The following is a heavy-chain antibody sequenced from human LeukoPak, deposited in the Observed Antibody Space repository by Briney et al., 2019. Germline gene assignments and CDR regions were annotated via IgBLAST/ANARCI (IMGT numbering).Heavy chain of an antibody. J-gene: IGHJ4*02. D-gene: IGHD6-19*01. Sequence: PGGSLRLSCAASGFTSDDYAMHWVRQAPGRGLEWVSGISWNSGSIGYADSVKGRFTISRDNAKNSLYLQMNTLRPEDMALYYCAKMGRFASGWSELGFWGQGTLVTVSS. CDR1: GFTSDDYA. CDR3: AKMGRFASGWSELGF. V-gene: IGHV3-9*02. CDR2: ISWNSGSI.